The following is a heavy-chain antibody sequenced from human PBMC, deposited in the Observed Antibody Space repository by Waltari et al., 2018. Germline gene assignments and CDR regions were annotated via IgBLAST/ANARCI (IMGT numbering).Heavy chain of an antibody. J-gene: IGHJ3*02. CDR2: INHSGST. V-gene: IGHV4-34*01. Sequence: QVQLQQWGAGLLKPSETLSLTCAVYGGSFSGYYWSWIRQPPGKGLEWIVEINHSGSTNYNPALKSRVTISVDTSKNQFSLKLSSVTAADTAVYYCARYSGSYYSGFDIWGQGTMVTVSS. CDR1: GGSFSGYY. D-gene: IGHD1-26*01. CDR3: ARYSGSYYSGFDI.